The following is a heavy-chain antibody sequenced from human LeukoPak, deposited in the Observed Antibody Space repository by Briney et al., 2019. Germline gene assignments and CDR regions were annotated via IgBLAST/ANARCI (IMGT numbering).Heavy chain of an antibody. CDR1: GGSISSSSYY. CDR3: ARGRKLLWFGDPEVVNWFDP. Sequence: SETLSLTCTVSGGSISSSSYYWGWIRQPPGKGLEWIGSIYYSGSTYYNPSLKSRVTISVDTSKNQFSLKLSSVTAADTAVYYCARGRKLLWFGDPEVVNWFDPWGQGTLVTVSS. V-gene: IGHV4-39*07. J-gene: IGHJ5*02. CDR2: IYYSGST. D-gene: IGHD3-10*01.